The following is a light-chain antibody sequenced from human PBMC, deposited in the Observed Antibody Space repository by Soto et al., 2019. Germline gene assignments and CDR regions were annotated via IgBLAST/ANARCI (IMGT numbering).Light chain of an antibody. CDR3: FSYTTSSTLV. Sequence: QSALTQPASVSGSPGQSITISCTGTSSDVGGYNYVSWYQQHPAKAPKLMIYEVSNRPSGVSHRFSGSKSGNTASLTISGLQGEGEAGYYCFSYTTSSTLVFGGGTKLTVL. CDR1: SSDVGGYNY. V-gene: IGLV2-14*01. J-gene: IGLJ3*02. CDR2: EVS.